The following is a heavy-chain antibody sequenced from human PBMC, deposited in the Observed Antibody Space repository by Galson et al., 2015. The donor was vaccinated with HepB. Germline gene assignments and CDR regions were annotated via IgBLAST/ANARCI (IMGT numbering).Heavy chain of an antibody. Sequence: SVKVSCKASGGTFSSYAISWVRQAPGQGLEWMGGIIPIFGTANYAQKFQGRVTITADESTSTAYMELSSLRSEDTAVYYCARDLGYCSSTSSLECWFDPWGQGTLVTVSS. D-gene: IGHD2-2*01. J-gene: IGHJ5*02. V-gene: IGHV1-69*13. CDR2: IIPIFGTA. CDR1: GGTFSSYA. CDR3: ARDLGYCSSTSSLECWFDP.